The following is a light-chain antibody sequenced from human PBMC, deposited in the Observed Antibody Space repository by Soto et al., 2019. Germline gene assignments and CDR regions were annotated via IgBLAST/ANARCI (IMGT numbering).Light chain of an antibody. V-gene: IGKV3-15*01. Sequence: EIVMTQSPATLSVSPGERATLSCRASQRVSSNLAWYQQKPGQATRLLIYGASTRATGIPARFSGSGSGTEFTLTISSLQSAAFAVYYCQQYNNWPPLTFGGGTKVEIK. CDR1: QRVSSN. CDR3: QQYNNWPPLT. CDR2: GAS. J-gene: IGKJ4*01.